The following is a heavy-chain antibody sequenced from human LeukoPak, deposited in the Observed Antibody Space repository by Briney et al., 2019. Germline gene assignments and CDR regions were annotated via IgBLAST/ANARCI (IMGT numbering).Heavy chain of an antibody. J-gene: IGHJ6*02. CDR2: ISSNGATT. Sequence: GGSLRLSCSASGFTFNRFYLHWVRQAPGKGLEFVSHISSNGATTYYADSVKGRFTISRDNSKNTLYLQMSSLRAEDTAVYYCARDAVDTANAVWGQGTTVTVSS. CDR3: ARDAVDTANAV. V-gene: IGHV3-64D*06. CDR1: GFTFNRFY. D-gene: IGHD5-18*01.